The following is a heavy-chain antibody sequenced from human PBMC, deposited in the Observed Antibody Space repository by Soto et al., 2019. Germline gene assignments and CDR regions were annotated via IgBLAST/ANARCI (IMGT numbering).Heavy chain of an antibody. D-gene: IGHD5-18*01. J-gene: IGHJ4*02. CDR2: IYTSGST. V-gene: IGHV4-4*07. CDR1: GGSISSYY. CDR3: ARDGNSYDHFDY. Sequence: SETLSLTFTVSGGSISSYYWSWIRQPAGKGLEWIGRIYTSGSTNYNPSLKSRVTMSVDTSKNQFSLKLSSVTAADTAVYYCARDGNSYDHFDYWGQGTLVTVSS.